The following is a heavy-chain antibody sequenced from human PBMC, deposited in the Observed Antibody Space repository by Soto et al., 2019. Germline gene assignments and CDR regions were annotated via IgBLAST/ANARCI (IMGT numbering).Heavy chain of an antibody. CDR2: INDYNGNT. CDR1: GYTFTSYG. CDR3: ARMGDVPYYYYGMDV. V-gene: IGHV1-18*01. Sequence: QVQLVQSGAEVKKPGASVKVSCKASGYTFTSYGISWVRQAPGQGLEWMGWINDYNGNTNHAQKRQGRDTMSTDTSTITAYVELRSLRSDDSAVYYCARMGDVPYYYYGMDVWGQGTTVTVSS. D-gene: IGHD3-16*01. J-gene: IGHJ6*02.